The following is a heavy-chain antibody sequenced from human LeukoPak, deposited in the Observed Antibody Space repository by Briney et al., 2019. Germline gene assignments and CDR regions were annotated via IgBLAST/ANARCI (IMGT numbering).Heavy chain of an antibody. D-gene: IGHD2-15*01. CDR1: GGSFSGYY. CDR3: ARDPEAYCSGGSCYPV. Sequence: SETLSLTCAVYGGSFSGYYWSWIRQPPGKGLEWIGEINHSGSTNYNPSLKSRVTISVDTSKNQISLKLSSVTAADTAVYYCARDPEAYCSGGSCYPVWGKGTTVTVSS. CDR2: INHSGST. J-gene: IGHJ6*04. V-gene: IGHV4-34*01.